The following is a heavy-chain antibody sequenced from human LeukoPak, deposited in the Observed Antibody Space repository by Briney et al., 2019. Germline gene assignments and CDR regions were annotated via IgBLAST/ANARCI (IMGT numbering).Heavy chain of an antibody. Sequence: GGSLRLSCAASGLTLSGAAMHWVRQASGKGLEWLGRIRSKADSYTTAYAASVKGRFTVSRDDSKNTAYLQMNSLKTEDTAVYYCRAAVAGDYFDLWGRGTLVTVSS. J-gene: IGHJ2*01. V-gene: IGHV3-73*01. CDR3: RAAVAGDYFDL. D-gene: IGHD6-19*01. CDR1: GLTLSGAA. CDR2: IRSKADSYTT.